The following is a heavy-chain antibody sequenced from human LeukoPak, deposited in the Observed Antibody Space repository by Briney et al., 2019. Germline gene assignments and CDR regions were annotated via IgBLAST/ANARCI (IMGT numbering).Heavy chain of an antibody. CDR3: ARHFSRGWTYHYGMDV. CDR1: GGSLTSATYY. J-gene: IGHJ6*02. Sequence: PSETPSLTCTVSGGSLTSATYYWGWTRPHRRGGLEWIGSIYYGGDTYYNPSLKSPVTISVDTSKNQFSLKLSSETAADTAVYYCARHFSRGWTYHYGMDVWGQGTTVTVSS. D-gene: IGHD6-19*01. CDR2: IYYGGDT. V-gene: IGHV4-39*01.